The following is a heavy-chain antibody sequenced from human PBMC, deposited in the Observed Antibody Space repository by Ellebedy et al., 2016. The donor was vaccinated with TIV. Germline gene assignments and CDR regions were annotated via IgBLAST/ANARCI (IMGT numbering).Heavy chain of an antibody. CDR2: IYSSQST. CDR3: ARFNGSYANPFDY. D-gene: IGHD1-26*01. CDR1: GTVVSRFD. J-gene: IGHJ4*02. V-gene: IGHV4-4*08. Sequence: MPGGSLRLSCSVSGTVVSRFDWSWIRQPPGKGLEWIGDIYSSQSTNYHPSLKSRVTISVDTSKNQFSLRLSSVTAADTAVYYCARFNGSYANPFDYWGQGTLVTVSS.